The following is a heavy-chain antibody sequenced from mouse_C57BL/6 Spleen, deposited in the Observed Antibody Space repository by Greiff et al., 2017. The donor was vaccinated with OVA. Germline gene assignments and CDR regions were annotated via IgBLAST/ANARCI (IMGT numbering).Heavy chain of an antibody. J-gene: IGHJ3*01. CDR1: GYAFTNYL. Sequence: QVQLQQSGAELVRPGTSVKVSCKASGYAFTNYLIEWVKQRPGQGLEWIGVINPGSGGTNYNEKFKGKATLTADKSSSTAYMQLSSLTSEDSAVYFCASQESSWFAYWGQGTLVTVSA. V-gene: IGHV1-54*01. CDR2: INPGSGGT. CDR3: ASQESSWFAY. D-gene: IGHD3-2*02.